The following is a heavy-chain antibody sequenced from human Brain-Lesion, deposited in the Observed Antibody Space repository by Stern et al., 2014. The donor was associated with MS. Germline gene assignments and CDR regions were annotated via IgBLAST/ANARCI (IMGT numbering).Heavy chain of an antibody. J-gene: IGHJ4*02. CDR2: IILLLSTT. V-gene: IGHV1-69*11. CDR3: ATDGEQTLGLADD. Sequence: QVQLVQSGPVVKKPGSSVRVSCEASGVNFRSRRISWVRQAPGHGLEWMGSIILLLSTTDYAQKFQGRLAITADESTRTAYMELSGLRLEDTAIYYCATDGEQTLGLADDWGQGTLVTVAS. CDR1: GVNFRSRR. D-gene: IGHD3-16*01.